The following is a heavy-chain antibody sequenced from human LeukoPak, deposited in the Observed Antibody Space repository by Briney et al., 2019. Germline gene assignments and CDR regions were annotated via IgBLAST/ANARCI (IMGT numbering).Heavy chain of an antibody. CDR2: ISSSSSYI. V-gene: IGHV3-21*01. CDR3: ATGPGGYGYSYYYYYMDV. CDR1: GFTFSSYS. D-gene: IGHD5-18*01. J-gene: IGHJ6*03. Sequence: GGSLRLSCAASGFTFSSYSMTWVRQAPGKGLEWVSSISSSSSYIYYADSVKGRFTISRDNAKNSLYLQMNSLRAEDTAVYYCATGPGGYGYSYYYYYMDVWGKGTTVTVSS.